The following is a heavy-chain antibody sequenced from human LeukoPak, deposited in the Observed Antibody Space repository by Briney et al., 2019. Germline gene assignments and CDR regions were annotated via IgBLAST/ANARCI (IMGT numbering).Heavy chain of an antibody. Sequence: SETLSLTCTVSGGSISSSSYYWGWIRQPPGKGLEWIGSIYYSGSTYYNPSLTSHVPISVGTPKTQSSLKLSSVAAADTAVYNCARLAMRDGYSIIFDYWGQGTLVTVSS. CDR2: IYYSGST. CDR3: ARLAMRDGYSIIFDY. D-gene: IGHD5-24*01. V-gene: IGHV4-39*01. J-gene: IGHJ4*02. CDR1: GGSISSSSYY.